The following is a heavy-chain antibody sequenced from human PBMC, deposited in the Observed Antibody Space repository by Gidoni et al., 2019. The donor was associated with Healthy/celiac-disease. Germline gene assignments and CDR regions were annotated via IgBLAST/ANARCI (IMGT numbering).Heavy chain of an antibody. CDR2: ISGSGGST. CDR1: GFTFSSYA. Sequence: EVQLLESGGGLVQPGGSLRLSCAASGFTFSSYAMSWVRQAPGTGLEWVSAISGSGGSTYYADAVKGRFTISRDNSKNTLYLQMNSLRAEDTAVYYCAKLSNSSSWPHEYFQHWGQGTLVTVSS. CDR3: AKLSNSSSWPHEYFQH. J-gene: IGHJ1*01. D-gene: IGHD6-13*01. V-gene: IGHV3-23*01.